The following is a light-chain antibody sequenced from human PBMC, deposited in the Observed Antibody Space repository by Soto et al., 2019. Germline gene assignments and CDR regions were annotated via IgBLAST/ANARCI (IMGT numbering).Light chain of an antibody. CDR1: SSNIGSNT. CDR2: SNN. J-gene: IGLJ2*01. V-gene: IGLV1-44*01. CDR3: AAGDDTLNGVV. Sequence: QSVLTQPPSASGTPGQRVTISCSGSSSNIGSNTVNWYQQLPGTAPKLLISSNNQRPSGVPDRFSGSKSDTSASLAISGLQSEDGAGYYCAAGDDTLNGVVFGGGTKLTVL.